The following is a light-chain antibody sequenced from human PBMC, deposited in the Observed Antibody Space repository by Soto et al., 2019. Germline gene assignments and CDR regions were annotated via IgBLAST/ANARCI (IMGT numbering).Light chain of an antibody. CDR2: LNSDGSH. Sequence: QSVLTQSPSASASLGASVKLTCTLSSGHSSYAIAWHQQQPEKGPRYLMKLNSDGSHSKGDGIPDRFSGSSSGAERYLTISSVHSEDEADYYCQTWGSGTVVFGGGTKLTVL. CDR3: QTWGSGTVV. J-gene: IGLJ2*01. CDR1: SGHSSYA. V-gene: IGLV4-69*01.